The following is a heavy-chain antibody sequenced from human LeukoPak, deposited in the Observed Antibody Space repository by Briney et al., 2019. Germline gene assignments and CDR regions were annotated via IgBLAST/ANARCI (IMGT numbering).Heavy chain of an antibody. CDR2: ICYSGST. CDR3: ARTENYIPEDCFDP. CDR1: GGSIGSSSYC. J-gene: IGHJ5*02. V-gene: IGHV4-39*01. D-gene: IGHD5-24*01. Sequence: SETLSLTCSVSGGSIGSSSYCWGWIRQPPGKGLEWIGTICYSGSTFYNPSLKSRVTLSVHTSQHQFSLKLSSVTAADTAVYYCARTENYIPEDCFDPWGQGTLVTVSS.